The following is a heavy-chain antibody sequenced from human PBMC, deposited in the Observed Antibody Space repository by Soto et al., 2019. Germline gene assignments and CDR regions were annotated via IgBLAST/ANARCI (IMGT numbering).Heavy chain of an antibody. J-gene: IGHJ4*02. CDR3: ARAYCNSTSCHKRYSSSWYYFDY. CDR1: GYTFTGYY. CDR2: INPNSGGT. Sequence: GASVKVSCKASGYTFTGYYMHWVRQAPGQGLEWMGWINPNSGGTNYAQKFQGWVTMTRDTSISTAYMELSRLRSDDTAVYYCARAYCNSTSCHKRYSSSWYYFDYWGQGTLVTVSS. V-gene: IGHV1-2*04. D-gene: IGHD2-2*01.